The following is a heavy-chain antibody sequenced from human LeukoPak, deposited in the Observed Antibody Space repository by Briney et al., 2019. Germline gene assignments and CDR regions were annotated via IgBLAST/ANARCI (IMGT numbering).Heavy chain of an antibody. CDR2: ISWNSGSL. V-gene: IGHV3-9*01. CDR1: GFTFGDLA. Sequence: GGSLRLSCTASGFTFGDLAMHWVRQRPGKGREWVAGISWNSGSLGYADSVKGRFTISRDNAKNSVHLQMTSLRPEDTAFFYCAKEIFTTSVEIGTTPFDYWGPGTLVTVSS. J-gene: IGHJ4*02. D-gene: IGHD3-22*01. CDR3: AKEIFTTSVEIGTTPFDY.